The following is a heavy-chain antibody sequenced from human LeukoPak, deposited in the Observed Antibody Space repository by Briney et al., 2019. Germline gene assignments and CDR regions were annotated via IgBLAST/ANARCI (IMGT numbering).Heavy chain of an antibody. Sequence: GGSLRLSCAASGFTFSSYSMNWVRQAPGKGLEWASYISSSSSTIYYADSVKGRFTISRDNAKNSLYLQMNSLRAEDTAVYYCARAPVKYYMDVWGKGTTVTVSS. J-gene: IGHJ6*03. V-gene: IGHV3-48*01. CDR2: ISSSSSTI. CDR1: GFTFSSYS. CDR3: ARAPVKYYMDV.